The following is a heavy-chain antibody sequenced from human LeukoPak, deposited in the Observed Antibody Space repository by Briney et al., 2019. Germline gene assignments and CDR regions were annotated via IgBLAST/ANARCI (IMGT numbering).Heavy chain of an antibody. CDR2: ISSSSSYI. V-gene: IGHV3-21*01. Sequence: GSLRLSCAASGFTFSSYSMNWVRQAPGKGLEWVSSISSSSSYIYYADSVKGRFTISRDNAKNSLYLQMNSLRAEDTAVYYCARGQAVAGTKGNWFDPWGQGTLVTVSS. D-gene: IGHD6-19*01. J-gene: IGHJ5*02. CDR1: GFTFSSYS. CDR3: ARGQAVAGTKGNWFDP.